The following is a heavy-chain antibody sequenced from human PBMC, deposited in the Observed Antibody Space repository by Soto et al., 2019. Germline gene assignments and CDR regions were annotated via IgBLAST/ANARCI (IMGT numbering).Heavy chain of an antibody. Sequence: QVQLVQSGAEVKKPGASVKVSCKASSYTFTSYGIGWVRQAPGQGLEWMGWISAYNGNTNYAQKLQGRVTITTDTSTSTAYMELRSLRSDDTAVYYCASYHLNSYYYGMDVWGQGTTVTVSS. CDR1: SYTFTSYG. J-gene: IGHJ6*02. V-gene: IGHV1-18*01. CDR3: ASYHLNSYYYGMDV. CDR2: ISAYNGNT.